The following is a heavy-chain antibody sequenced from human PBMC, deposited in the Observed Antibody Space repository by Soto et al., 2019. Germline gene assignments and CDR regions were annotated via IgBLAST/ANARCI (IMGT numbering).Heavy chain of an antibody. J-gene: IGHJ6*02. CDR3: ARDRYYDILTGLVRDYGMDV. D-gene: IGHD3-9*01. Sequence: QVQLQESGPGLVKPSETLSLTCSVSGGSISGYYWSWIRQSPGKGLEWIGYIFYTGSTYYNPSLKSRVTISVDTSKNQFSLNLSSVTAADTAIYYCARDRYYDILTGLVRDYGMDVWGLGTTVTVSS. V-gene: IGHV4-59*12. CDR1: GGSISGYY. CDR2: IFYTGST.